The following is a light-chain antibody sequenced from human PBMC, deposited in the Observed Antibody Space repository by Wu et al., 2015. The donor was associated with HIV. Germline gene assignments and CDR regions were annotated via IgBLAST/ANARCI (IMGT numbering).Light chain of an antibody. CDR1: QSVSSN. CDR3: QHYGTSPWT. CDR2: GAS. Sequence: EIVMTQSPATLSVSPGERATLSCRASQSVSSNLAWYQQKPGQAPRLLIYGASNRAAGLPGRFSGSGSGTDFTLTISRLEPEDFAVYYCQHYGTSPWTFGQGTKVEIK. J-gene: IGKJ1*01. V-gene: IGKV3-20*01.